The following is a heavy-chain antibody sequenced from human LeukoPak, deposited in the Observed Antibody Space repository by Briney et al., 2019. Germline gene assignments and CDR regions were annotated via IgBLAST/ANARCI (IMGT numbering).Heavy chain of an antibody. Sequence: GGSLTLSCAVSGFSLSINSMCWVRQAPGKGLEWVSGISRDGDKTYYVDSVEGRLTISRDTSKNTLYLQMDTLRVEDTATYYCAKEEVPNDYWGQGTLVTVSS. V-gene: IGHV3-23*01. CDR2: ISRDGDKT. CDR1: GFSLSINS. CDR3: AKEEVPNDY. J-gene: IGHJ4*02.